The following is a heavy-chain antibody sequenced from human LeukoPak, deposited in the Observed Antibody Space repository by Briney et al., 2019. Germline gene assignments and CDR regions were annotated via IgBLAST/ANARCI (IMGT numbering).Heavy chain of an antibody. V-gene: IGHV3-48*03. CDR2: ISITGNTV. J-gene: IGHJ6*04. CDR3: TKETPQMDV. D-gene: IGHD2-15*01. CDR1: GFTFSSYE. Sequence: RGALRLSCAASGFTFSSYEMNWVRQAPGQGLEWGAYISITGNTVRYAGSVKGGFTISRDNAKNSLYLQMNRLRAEDTAVYYCTKETPQMDVWGKGTTVTVSS.